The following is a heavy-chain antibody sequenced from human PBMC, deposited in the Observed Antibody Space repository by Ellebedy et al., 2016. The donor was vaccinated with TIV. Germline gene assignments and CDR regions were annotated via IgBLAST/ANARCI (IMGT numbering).Heavy chain of an antibody. V-gene: IGHV1-18*04. D-gene: IGHD4/OR15-4a*01. J-gene: IGHJ4*02. CDR1: GYTFTSYG. CDR2: ISGYNGAT. CDR3: VREEHRGNYAAPPHY. Sequence: ASVKVSCKASGYTFTSYGIIWVRQAPGQGLEWMGWISGYNGATNYARNLQDRVTMTTDTSTNTAYMGPRSLRSDDTAVYYCVREEHRGNYAAPPHYWGQGTLVTVSS.